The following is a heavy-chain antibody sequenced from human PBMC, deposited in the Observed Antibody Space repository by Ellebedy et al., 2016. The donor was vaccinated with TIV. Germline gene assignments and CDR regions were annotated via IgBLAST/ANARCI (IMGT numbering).Heavy chain of an antibody. CDR1: GGSFSDYY. CDR3: ARDLRTSCCYTGVDY. CDR2: INRSGST. Sequence: SETLSLTCAVYGGSFSDYYWSWIRQPPGKGLEWIGEINRSGSTSYNPSLKSRVRISGDTSTSHFSLQLNSVTPEDTAVYYCARDLRTSCCYTGVDYWGQGTLVTVSS. J-gene: IGHJ4*02. V-gene: IGHV4-34*01. D-gene: IGHD2-2*01.